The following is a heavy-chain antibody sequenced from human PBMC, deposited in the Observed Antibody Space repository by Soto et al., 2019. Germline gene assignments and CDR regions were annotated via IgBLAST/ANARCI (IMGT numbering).Heavy chain of an antibody. V-gene: IGHV1-18*01. D-gene: IGHD2-2*01. CDR3: ARATLPRRFGPPSQDIVVVHAAYGMDV. CDR2: ISAYNGNT. CDR1: GYTFTSYG. J-gene: IGHJ6*02. Sequence: QVQLVQSGAEVKKPGASVKVSCKASGYTFTSYGISWVRQAPGQGLEWMGWISAYNGNTNYEQKLQGRVTMTTDTSTSTAYIEMRSLRYDDTAEYYCARATLPRRFGPPSQDIVVVHAAYGMDVWGQGTTVTVSS.